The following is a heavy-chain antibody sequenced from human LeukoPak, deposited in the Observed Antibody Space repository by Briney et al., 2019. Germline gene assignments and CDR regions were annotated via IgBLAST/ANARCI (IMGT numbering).Heavy chain of an antibody. J-gene: IGHJ4*02. V-gene: IGHV1-46*01. CDR3: ARDREGFDY. Sequence: ASVKVSCKASGYTFTSNYIHWVRQAPGQGLEWMGMIYPRDGSTSYAQKFQGRVTVTRDTSTSTVHMELSGLRSEDTAVYYCARDREGFDYWGQGTLVTVSS. CDR1: GYTFTSNY. CDR2: IYPRDGST.